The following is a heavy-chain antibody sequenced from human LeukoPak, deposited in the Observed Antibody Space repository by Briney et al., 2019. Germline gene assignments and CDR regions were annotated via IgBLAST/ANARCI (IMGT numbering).Heavy chain of an antibody. J-gene: IGHJ4*02. V-gene: IGHV1-46*01. CDR3: ARDREGFDY. Sequence: ASVKVSCKASGYTFTSNYIHWVRQAPGQGLEWMGMIYPRDGSTSYAQKFQGRVTVTRDTSTSTVHMELSGLRSEDTAVYYCARDREGFDYWGQGTLVTVSS. CDR1: GYTFTSNY. CDR2: IYPRDGST.